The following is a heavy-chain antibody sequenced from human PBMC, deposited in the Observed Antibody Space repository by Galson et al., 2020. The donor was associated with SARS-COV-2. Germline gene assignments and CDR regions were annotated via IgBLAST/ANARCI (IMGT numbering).Heavy chain of an antibody. V-gene: IGHV3-48*04. D-gene: IGHD6-13*01. CDR3: AGLAAAGTAYYYYGMDV. CDR1: GFTFSSYS. J-gene: IGHJ6*02. CDR2: ISSSSSTI. Sequence: GESLKISCAASGFTFSSYSMNWVRQAPGKGLEWVSYISSSSSTIYYADSVKGRFTISRDNAKNSLYLQMNSLRAEDTAVYYCAGLAAAGTAYYYYGMDVWGQVTTVTVSS.